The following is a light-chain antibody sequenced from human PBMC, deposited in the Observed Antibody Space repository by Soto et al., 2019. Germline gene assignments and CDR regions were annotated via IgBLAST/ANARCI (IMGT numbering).Light chain of an antibody. J-gene: IGKJ5*01. Sequence: DIQMTQSPSSVSASVGDRVTITCRASQDIGSWLAWYQQKPGKAPDLLIYGASTCQSGVPSRLYGSASRTDFTLTLTRLHPEDFATYYCQQGGTFPITFGQGTRLEMK. CDR2: GAS. CDR1: QDIGSW. CDR3: QQGGTFPIT. V-gene: IGKV1-12*01.